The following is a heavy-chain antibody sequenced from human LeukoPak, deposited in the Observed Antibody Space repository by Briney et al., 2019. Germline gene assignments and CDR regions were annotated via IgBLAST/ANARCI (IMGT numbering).Heavy chain of an antibody. Sequence: GGSLRLSCAASGFALRSYTVTWVRQAPGKGLEWVSSISSTSAYIYYAESVKGRFSISRDNVDNVVHLQMSSLTNEDTAVYYCARDRRYSSSSKAFDIWGQGTMVTVSS. CDR2: ISSTSAYI. D-gene: IGHD6-6*01. CDR1: GFALRSYT. CDR3: ARDRRYSSSSKAFDI. V-gene: IGHV3-21*01. J-gene: IGHJ3*02.